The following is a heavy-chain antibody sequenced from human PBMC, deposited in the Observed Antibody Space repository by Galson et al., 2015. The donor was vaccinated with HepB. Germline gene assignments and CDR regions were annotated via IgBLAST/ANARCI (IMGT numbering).Heavy chain of an antibody. Sequence: LSLTCTVSGGSISSYYWYWIRQPPGKGLEWIGYIYSSGSTNYNPSFKTQVTISVDTSKNQFSLRLSSVTAADTAVYYCARGSLRAKVAQGGIDPWGQGTLVTVSS. V-gene: IGHV4-59*01. CDR3: ARGSLRAKVAQGGIDP. D-gene: IGHD3-16*01. CDR1: GGSISSYY. J-gene: IGHJ5*02. CDR2: IYSSGST.